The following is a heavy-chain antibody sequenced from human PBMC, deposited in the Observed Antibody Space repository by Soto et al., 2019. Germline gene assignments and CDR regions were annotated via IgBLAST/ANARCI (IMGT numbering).Heavy chain of an antibody. D-gene: IGHD6-19*01. CDR2: IYYSGST. CDR3: ARHSNLAVAANPDDY. CDR1: GGSISSSSYY. V-gene: IGHV4-39*01. J-gene: IGHJ4*02. Sequence: PSETLSLTCTVSGGSISSSSYYWGWIRQPPGKGLEWIGSIYYSGSTYYNPSLKSRVTISVDTSKNQFSLKLSSVTAADTAVYYCARHSNLAVAANPDDYWGQGTLVTVSS.